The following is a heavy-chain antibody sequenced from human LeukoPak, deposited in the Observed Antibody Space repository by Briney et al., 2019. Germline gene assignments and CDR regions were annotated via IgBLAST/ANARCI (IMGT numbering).Heavy chain of an antibody. D-gene: IGHD6-13*01. CDR2: INPNSGGT. CDR3: ARVGSIAAAGTPDY. Sequence: EASVKVSCKASGYTFTVYYMHWVRQAPGQGLEWMGWINPNSGGTNYAQKFQGWVTMTRDTSISTAYMELSRLRSDDTAVYYCARVGSIAAAGTPDYWGQGTLVTVSS. CDR1: GYTFTVYY. J-gene: IGHJ4*02. V-gene: IGHV1-2*04.